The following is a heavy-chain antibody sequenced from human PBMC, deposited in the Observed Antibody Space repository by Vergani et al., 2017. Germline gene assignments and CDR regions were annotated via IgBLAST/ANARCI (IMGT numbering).Heavy chain of an antibody. CDR2: IWYDGINK. Sequence: QVQLVESGGGVVQPGRSLRLSCAASGFTFSSYGMHWVRQAPGKGLEWVAVIWYDGINKYYADSVKGRFTISRDNSKNTLYLQMNSLRAADTAVYYCARCFPLSSFIAVAGSVDYWGQGTLVTVSS. J-gene: IGHJ4*02. V-gene: IGHV3-33*01. CDR3: ARCFPLSSFIAVAGSVDY. D-gene: IGHD6-19*01. CDR1: GFTFSSYG.